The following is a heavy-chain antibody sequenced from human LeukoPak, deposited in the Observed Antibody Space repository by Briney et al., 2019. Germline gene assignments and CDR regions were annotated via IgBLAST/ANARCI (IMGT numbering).Heavy chain of an antibody. CDR3: ACSSSSGPDY. Sequence: AETLSLTCAVSGGSFSGYYWSWIRQPPGKGLEWMGEINHSGSTNYNASLKSRRSIILETYYNNFVLKLSTVLAAEKTVYYCACSSSSGPDYWGQGTLVTVSS. D-gene: IGHD6-6*01. CDR2: INHSGST. J-gene: IGHJ4*02. CDR1: GGSFSGYY. V-gene: IGHV4-34*01.